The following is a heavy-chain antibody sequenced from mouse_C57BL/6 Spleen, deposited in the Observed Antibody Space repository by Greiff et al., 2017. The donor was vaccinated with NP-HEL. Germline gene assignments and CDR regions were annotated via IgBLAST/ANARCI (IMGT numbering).Heavy chain of an antibody. CDR1: GYTFTSYW. V-gene: IGHV1-64*01. D-gene: IGHD3-2*02. CDR3: AKTAQASFYYFDY. J-gene: IGHJ2*01. Sequence: VQLQQSGAELVKPGASVKLSCKASGYTFTSYWMHWVKQRPGQGLEWIGMIHPNSGSTNYNEKFKSKATLTVDKSSSTAYMQLSSLTSEDSAVYYCAKTAQASFYYFDYWGQGTTLTVSS. CDR2: IHPNSGST.